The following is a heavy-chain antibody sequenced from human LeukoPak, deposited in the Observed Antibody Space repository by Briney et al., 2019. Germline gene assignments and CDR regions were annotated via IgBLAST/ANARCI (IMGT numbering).Heavy chain of an antibody. CDR1: GGSISSGGYS. D-gene: IGHD6-19*01. Sequence: SETLSLTCAVPGGSISSGGYSWSWIRQPPGKGLEWIGYIYYSGSTYYNPSLKCRVTISVDTSKNQFSLKLSSVTAADTAVYYCARDRISVADPPNWFDPWGQGTLVTVSS. CDR2: IYYSGST. CDR3: ARDRISVADPPNWFDP. J-gene: IGHJ5*02. V-gene: IGHV4-30-4*07.